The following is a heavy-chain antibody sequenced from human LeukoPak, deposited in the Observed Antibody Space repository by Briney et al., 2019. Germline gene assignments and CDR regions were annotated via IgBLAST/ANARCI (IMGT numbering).Heavy chain of an antibody. J-gene: IGHJ3*02. D-gene: IGHD3-16*01. CDR1: GYTLTELS. V-gene: IGHV1-24*01. CDR2: FDPEDGET. CDR3: ATEARITVSGGAGPAAFDI. Sequence: ASVKVSCKVSGYTLTELSIHWVRQAPGKGLEWMGGFDPEDGETTYAQKLQGRVTMTEDTSTDTAYMELSSLRSEDTAVYYCATEARITVSGGAGPAAFDIWGQGTMVTVSS.